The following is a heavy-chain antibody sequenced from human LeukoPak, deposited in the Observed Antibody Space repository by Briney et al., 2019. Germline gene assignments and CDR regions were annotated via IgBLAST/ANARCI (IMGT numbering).Heavy chain of an antibody. J-gene: IGHJ4*02. CDR3: ASFLWVISFDY. V-gene: IGHV4-39*01. D-gene: IGHD2-21*01. CDR1: GGSISSNNHY. Sequence: PSETLSLTCTVSGGSISSNNHYWGWIRQPPGKGLEWIGSIYYSGSTYHNPTLKSRVTISVDTSKNQFSLKLSSVTAADTAVYYCASFLWVISFDYWGQGTLVTVSS. CDR2: IYYSGST.